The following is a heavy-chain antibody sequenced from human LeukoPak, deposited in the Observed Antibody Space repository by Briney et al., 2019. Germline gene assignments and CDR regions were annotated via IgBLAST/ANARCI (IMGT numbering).Heavy chain of an antibody. J-gene: IGHJ4*02. CDR2: ISGSGGNT. V-gene: IGHV3-23*01. CDR3: GKDFGAGGGSVFDS. D-gene: IGHD3-10*01. CDR1: GFTFSNFA. Sequence: PGGSLRLSCTPSGFTFSNFAMSWVRQAPGKGLEWVSAISGSGGNTYYADSVKGRFIISRDNSKNTLHLQMSSLRAEDTAVCYCGKDFGAGGGSVFDSWGQGTLVTVSS.